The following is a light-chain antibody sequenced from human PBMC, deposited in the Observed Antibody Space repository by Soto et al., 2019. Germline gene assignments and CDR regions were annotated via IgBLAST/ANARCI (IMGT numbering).Light chain of an antibody. CDR3: QSYDSSLSGSVV. CDR1: NSNIGAGYD. CDR2: ANS. V-gene: IGLV1-40*01. J-gene: IGLJ2*01. Sequence: QSVLTQPPSVSGAPGQRVTISCTGSNSNIGAGYDIHWYQQLPGTAPKLLIYANSNRPSGVPDRFSGSKSGTSASLAITGLQAEDEADYYCQSYDSSLSGSVVFGGGTKLTVL.